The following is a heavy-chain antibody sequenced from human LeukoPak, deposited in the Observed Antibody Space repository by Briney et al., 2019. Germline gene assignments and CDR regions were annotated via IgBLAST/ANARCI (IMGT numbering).Heavy chain of an antibody. V-gene: IGHV1-18*01. J-gene: IGHJ5*02. CDR2: ISAYNGNT. D-gene: IGHD6-6*01. Sequence: GASVKVSCKASGYTFTSYGISWVRRAPGQGLEWMGWISAYNGNTNYAQKLQGRVTMTTDTSTSTAYMELRSLRSDDTAVYYCARDLSIAARGWFDPWGQGTLVTVSS. CDR1: GYTFTSYG. CDR3: ARDLSIAARGWFDP.